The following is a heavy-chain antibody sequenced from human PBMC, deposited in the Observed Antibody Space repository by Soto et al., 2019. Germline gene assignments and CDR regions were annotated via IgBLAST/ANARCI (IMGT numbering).Heavy chain of an antibody. V-gene: IGHV1-69*13. CDR3: ARDNYSGSPGY. CDR1: GGAFSSYA. D-gene: IGHD1-26*01. Sequence: SVKVSCKASGGAFSSYAIRWVRQAPGQGLEWMGGIIPIFGTANYAQKFQGRVTITADESTSTAYMELSSLRSEDTAVYYCARDNYSGSPGYWGQGTLVTVSS. CDR2: IIPIFGTA. J-gene: IGHJ4*02.